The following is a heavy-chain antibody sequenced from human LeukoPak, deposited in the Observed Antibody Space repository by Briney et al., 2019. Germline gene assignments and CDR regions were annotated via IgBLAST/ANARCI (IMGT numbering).Heavy chain of an antibody. V-gene: IGHV3-30-3*01. J-gene: IGHJ4*02. CDR2: ISYDGSNK. D-gene: IGHD3-22*01. CDR1: GFTFSSYA. Sequence: GGSLRLSCAASGFTFSSYAMHWVRQAPGKGLEWVAVISYDGSNKYYADSVKGRFTISRDNSKNTLYLQMNSLRAEDTAVYYCARGSRAYDSSGYYIDYWGQGTLVTVSS. CDR3: ARGSRAYDSSGYYIDY.